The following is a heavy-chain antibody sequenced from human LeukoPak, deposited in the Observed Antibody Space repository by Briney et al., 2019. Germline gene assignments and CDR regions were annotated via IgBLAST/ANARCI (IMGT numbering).Heavy chain of an antibody. J-gene: IGHJ4*02. CDR2: IYYSGST. CDR1: GGSISSSSDY. CDR3: ARHRGDWELDY. D-gene: IGHD2-21*02. V-gene: IGHV4-39*01. Sequence: SETPSLTCTVSGGSISSSSDYWGWIRQPPGTGLEWIGSIYYSGSTYYNSTMKSRVNISVDTSKNQFSLKLSSVTATDTAVYYCARHRGDWELDYWGQGTLVTVSS.